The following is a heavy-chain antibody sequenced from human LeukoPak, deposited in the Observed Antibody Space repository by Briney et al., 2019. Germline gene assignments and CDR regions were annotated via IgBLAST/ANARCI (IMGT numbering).Heavy chain of an antibody. CDR2: INGDGSST. CDR3: ARFDDYYDSSGYSL. Sequence: GGSLRLSCAASGFTFSSYYMHWVRQAPGKGLMWVSRINGDGSSTNYADSVKGRFTISRDNAKNSLYLQMNSLRAEDTAVYYCARFDDYYDSSGYSLWGPGTLVTVSS. CDR1: GFTFSSYY. D-gene: IGHD3-22*01. J-gene: IGHJ4*01. V-gene: IGHV3-74*01.